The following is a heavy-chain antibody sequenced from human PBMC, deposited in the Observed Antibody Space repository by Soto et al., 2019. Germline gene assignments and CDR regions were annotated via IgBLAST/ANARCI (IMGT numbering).Heavy chain of an antibody. CDR1: CGSVCSYY. CDR3: ARTPFYGDYAIGDVFDI. Sequence: SETLSLTCTVSCGSVCSYYWSWIRQPPGNVLECITYIYYSGSTNYKPSLKCRVTISGDTSKNLFSLKLSSVTAADTAVYFCARTPFYGDYAIGDVFDIWGQGTKVSV. J-gene: IGHJ3*02. D-gene: IGHD4-17*01. CDR2: IYYSGST. V-gene: IGHV4-59*02.